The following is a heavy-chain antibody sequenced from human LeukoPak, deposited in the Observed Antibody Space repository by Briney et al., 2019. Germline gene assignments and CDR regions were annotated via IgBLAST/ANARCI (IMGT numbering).Heavy chain of an antibody. J-gene: IGHJ3*02. D-gene: IGHD2-21*02. CDR1: GGSISSYY. CDR3: ARGLDCGGDCPDAFDI. CDR2: IYTSGST. Sequence: PSETLSLTCTVSGGSISSYYWSWLRQPAGKGLEGLGRIYTSGSTNYNPSLKSRVTMSVDTSKNQFSLKLSSVTAADTAVYYCARGLDCGGDCPDAFDIWGQGTMVTVSS. V-gene: IGHV4-4*07.